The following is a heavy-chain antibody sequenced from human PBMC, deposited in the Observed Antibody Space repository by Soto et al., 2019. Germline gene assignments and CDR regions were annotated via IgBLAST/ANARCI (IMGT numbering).Heavy chain of an antibody. V-gene: IGHV4-34*01. CDR3: ARQSHDILTGYYRGVEY. CDR2: INHSGST. CDR1: GGSFSGYY. Sequence: PSETLSLTCAVYGGSFSGYYWSWIRQPPGKGLEWIGEINHSGSTNYNPSLKSRVTISVDTSKNQFSLKLSSVTAADTAVYYCARQSHDILTGYYRGVEYWGQGTLVTVSS. D-gene: IGHD3-9*01. J-gene: IGHJ4*02.